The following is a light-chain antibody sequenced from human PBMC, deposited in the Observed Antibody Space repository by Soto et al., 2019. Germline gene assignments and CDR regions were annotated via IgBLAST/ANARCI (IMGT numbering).Light chain of an antibody. J-gene: IGKJ1*01. CDR1: QTINTY. V-gene: IGKV1-39*01. CDR2: SAS. Sequence: IQMTQSPSSLSPSVGDRVTITCRASQTINTYLNWYQQKPGEAPKLLIYSASSLQSGVSSRFTGSGSGTDFTLTIHSLQPEDSATYYCQQSYSIPTFGQGTKVDI. CDR3: QQSYSIPT.